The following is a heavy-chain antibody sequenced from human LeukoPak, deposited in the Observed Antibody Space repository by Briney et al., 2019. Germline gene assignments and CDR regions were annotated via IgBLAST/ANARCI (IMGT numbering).Heavy chain of an antibody. CDR1: GGSISNAVYY. V-gene: IGHV4-39*01. CDR3: ASSVERFGLFGYYFNY. CDR2: VSYSGIT. J-gene: IGHJ4*02. D-gene: IGHD2-21*01. Sequence: SETLSLTCTVSGGSISNAVYYWGWIRQPPGKGLEWIGSVSYSGITYYNPSLKSRVTISVDTSKNQFSLKLSSVTAADTAVYYCASSVERFGLFGYYFNYWGQGTLVTVSS.